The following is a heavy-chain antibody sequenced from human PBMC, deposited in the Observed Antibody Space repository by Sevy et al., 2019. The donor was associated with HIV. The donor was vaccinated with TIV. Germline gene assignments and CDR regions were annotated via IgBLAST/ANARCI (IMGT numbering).Heavy chain of an antibody. CDR1: GFTFDDHT. D-gene: IGHD3-16*01. J-gene: IGHJ4*02. CDR2: ISWDGGST. V-gene: IGHV3-43*01. CDR3: AKDMASEGGGAYYFDY. Sequence: GGSLRLSCAASGFTFDDHTMHWVRQPPGKGLEWVSLISWDGGSTYYADSVKGRFTISRDNSKNSLFLQMNSLGAEDTALDYCAKDMASEGGGAYYFDYWGQGTLVTVSS.